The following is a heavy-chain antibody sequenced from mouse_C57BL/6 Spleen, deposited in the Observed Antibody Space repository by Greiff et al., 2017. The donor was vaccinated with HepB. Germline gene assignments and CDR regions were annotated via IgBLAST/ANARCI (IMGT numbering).Heavy chain of an antibody. CDR2: IYPGSGNT. V-gene: IGHV1-66*01. CDR1: GYSFTSYY. J-gene: IGHJ4*01. D-gene: IGHD2-1*01. Sequence: QVQLQQSGPELVKPGASVKISCKASGYSFTSYYIHWVKQRPGQGLEWIGWIYPGSGNTKYNEKFKGKATLTANTSSSTAYMQLSSQASEDSAVYYCAKLGLYGKKAMDYWGQGTSVTVAS. CDR3: AKLGLYGKKAMDY.